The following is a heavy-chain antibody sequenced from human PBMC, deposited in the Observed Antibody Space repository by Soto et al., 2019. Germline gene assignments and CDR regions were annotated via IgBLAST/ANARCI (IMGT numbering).Heavy chain of an antibody. Sequence: GGSLRLSCATSGFTFSFYWMSWVRQAPGKGLEWVSSISSSSSYIYYADSVKGRFTISRDNAKNSLYLQMNSLRAEDTAVYYCARYYDILTTDAFDIWGQGTMVTVSS. CDR2: ISSSSSYI. D-gene: IGHD3-9*01. CDR1: GFTFSFYW. J-gene: IGHJ3*02. CDR3: ARYYDILTTDAFDI. V-gene: IGHV3-21*01.